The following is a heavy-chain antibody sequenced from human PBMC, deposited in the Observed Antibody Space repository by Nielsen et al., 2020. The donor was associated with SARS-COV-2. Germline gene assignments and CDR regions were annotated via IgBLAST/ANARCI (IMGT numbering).Heavy chain of an antibody. J-gene: IGHJ3*02. CDR3: AKDGVVRGDAYDI. CDR1: GFTFSSYA. CDR2: ISGSGGST. Sequence: GESLKISCAASGFTFSSYAMSWVRQAPGKGLEWVSAISGSGGSTYYADSVKGRFTISRDNSENTLYLEMHSLRVEDTAVYYCAKDGVVRGDAYDIWGQGTVVTVSS. V-gene: IGHV3-23*01. D-gene: IGHD3-10*01.